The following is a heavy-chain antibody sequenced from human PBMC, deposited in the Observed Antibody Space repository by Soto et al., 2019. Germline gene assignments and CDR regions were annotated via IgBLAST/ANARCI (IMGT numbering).Heavy chain of an antibody. CDR1: GFTFSSYA. D-gene: IGHD3-10*01. CDR2: VSGSGGSK. J-gene: IGHJ6*02. V-gene: IGHV3-23*01. Sequence: GGSLSLSCAASGFTFSSYAMCWVRLAPGRGLEWVSAVSGSGGSKYYADPVKSRFTISRDNSKNTLYLQMNSLRAEDTAVYYCAKGLLGYYYYYGMYVWGQGTTVTVSS. CDR3: AKGLLGYYYYYGMYV.